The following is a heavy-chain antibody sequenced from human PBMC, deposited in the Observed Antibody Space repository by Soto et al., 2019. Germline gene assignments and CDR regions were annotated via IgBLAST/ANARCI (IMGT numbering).Heavy chain of an antibody. CDR1: GGTFSSYT. Sequence: QVQLVQSGAEVKKPGSSVKVSCKASGGTFSSYTISWVRQAPGQGLEWMGRIIPILGIANYAQKFQGRVTITADKSTSKAYMELSSLRSEDTAVYYCARDSGFSSSWYWFDPWGQGTLVTVSS. CDR3: ARDSGFSSSWYWFDP. V-gene: IGHV1-69*08. CDR2: IIPILGIA. J-gene: IGHJ5*02. D-gene: IGHD6-13*01.